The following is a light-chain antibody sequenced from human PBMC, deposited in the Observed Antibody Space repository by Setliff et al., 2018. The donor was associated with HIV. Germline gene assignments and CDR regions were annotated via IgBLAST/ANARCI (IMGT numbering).Light chain of an antibody. CDR1: NIGSKS. CDR2: DDN. J-gene: IGLJ1*01. CDR3: QVWDSSSDHHV. V-gene: IGLV3-21*03. Sequence: SSALTQPPSVSVAPGKTARITCGGNNIGSKSVHWYQQKPGQAPVLVVYDDNDRPSGIPERFSGSNSGNTATLTISRVEAGDEADYYCQVWDSSSDHHVFGTGTKGTVL.